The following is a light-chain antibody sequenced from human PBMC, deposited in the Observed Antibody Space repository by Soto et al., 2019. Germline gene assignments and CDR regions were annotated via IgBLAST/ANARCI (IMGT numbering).Light chain of an antibody. CDR3: SSYRTGTTLDA. Sequence: QTPRAQTRCVSGSSGRSVTISCSRTIRDVGGYNYVSRYQHHPGKAPKLLIYEATTPPSGVSDRFSGSTSGNTASLTISGLQAEDEANYYFSSYRTGTTLDAFGSGTKVTVL. CDR2: EAT. V-gene: IGLV2-14*01. J-gene: IGLJ1*01. CDR1: IRDVGGYNY.